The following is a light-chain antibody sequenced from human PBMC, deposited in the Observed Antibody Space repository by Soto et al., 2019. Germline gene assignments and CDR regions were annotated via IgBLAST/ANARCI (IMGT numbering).Light chain of an antibody. CDR3: SSYTNTTTLV. V-gene: IGLV2-14*02. Sequence: QSALTQPASVSGSPRQSITISCTGPSCDVGAHNLVSWHQHHPGRAPKLFIFDVSDRPPGVSNRFSGSKSGNTAPLTISGLQAEDEAFYYCSSYTNTTTLVFGGGTQHTVL. CDR2: DVS. CDR1: SCDVGAHNL. J-gene: IGLJ3*02.